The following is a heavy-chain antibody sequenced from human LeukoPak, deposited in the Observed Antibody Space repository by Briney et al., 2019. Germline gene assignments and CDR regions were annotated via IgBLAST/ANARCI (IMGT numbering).Heavy chain of an antibody. V-gene: IGHV3-53*01. J-gene: IGHJ3*02. CDR2: IYSGGST. CDR3: AHWNDAGDAFDI. D-gene: IGHD1-1*01. Sequence: GGSLRLSCAASGFTFSSNYMSWVRQAPGKGLEWVSVIYSGGSTYYSDSVKGRFTISRDNSKNTLYLQMNSLRAEDTAVYYCAHWNDAGDAFDIWGQGTMVTVSS. CDR1: GFTFSSNY.